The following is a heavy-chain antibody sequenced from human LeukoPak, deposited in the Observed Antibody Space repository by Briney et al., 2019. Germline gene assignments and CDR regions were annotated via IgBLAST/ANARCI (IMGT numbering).Heavy chain of an antibody. CDR2: IIPIFGAA. V-gene: IGHV1-69*06. Sequence: SVKVSCKASGGTFSSYAISWVRQAPGQGLEWMGGIIPIFGAANYAQKFQGRVTITADKSTSTAYMELSSLRSEDTAVYYCARDRGGGNSQGHAFDIWGQGTMVTVSS. CDR3: ARDRGGGNSQGHAFDI. D-gene: IGHD4-23*01. J-gene: IGHJ3*02. CDR1: GGTFSSYA.